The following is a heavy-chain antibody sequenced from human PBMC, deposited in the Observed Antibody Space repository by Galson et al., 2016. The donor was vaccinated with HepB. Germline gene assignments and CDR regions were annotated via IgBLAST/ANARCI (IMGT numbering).Heavy chain of an antibody. CDR3: VRSTEEWYNRYYYYGMDV. Sequence: SLRLSCAASGFTFSTYWMNWVRQAPGKGLEWVANIKAGGSAKYYVDSVEGRFTISRDNAKNSLYLQMNSLRVEDTAVYYCVRSTEEWYNRYYYYGMDVWGQGTTVTVSS. CDR1: GFTFSTYW. CDR2: IKAGGSAK. J-gene: IGHJ6*02. V-gene: IGHV3-7*01. D-gene: IGHD1-1*01.